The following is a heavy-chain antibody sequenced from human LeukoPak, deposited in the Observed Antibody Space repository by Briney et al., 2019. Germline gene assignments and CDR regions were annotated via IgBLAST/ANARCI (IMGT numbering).Heavy chain of an antibody. CDR3: ARIKRENIAAAGTVAY. Sequence: GGSLRLSCAASGFTVSSNYMSWVRQAPGKGLEWVSVIYSGGSTYYADSVKGRFTISRDNSKNTLYLQMNSLRAEDTAVYYCARIKRENIAAAGTVAYWGQGTLVTVSS. CDR1: GFTVSSNY. V-gene: IGHV3-66*01. D-gene: IGHD6-13*01. CDR2: IYSGGST. J-gene: IGHJ4*02.